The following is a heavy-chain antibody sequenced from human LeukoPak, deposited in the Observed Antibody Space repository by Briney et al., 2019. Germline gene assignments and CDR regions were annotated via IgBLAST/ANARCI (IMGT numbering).Heavy chain of an antibody. CDR2: ILTAGKT. D-gene: IGHD5/OR15-5a*01. Sequence: GGSLRLSCAASGFTVSSNFMSWVRQAPGKGLEWVSVILTAGKTYYADSVKGRFTISRDNAMNTLYLQMNSLRGEDTAVYYCVRGDLRLPRSTPDCWGQGTLVTVSS. J-gene: IGHJ4*02. CDR3: VRGDLRLPRSTPDC. CDR1: GFTVSSNF. V-gene: IGHV3-53*01.